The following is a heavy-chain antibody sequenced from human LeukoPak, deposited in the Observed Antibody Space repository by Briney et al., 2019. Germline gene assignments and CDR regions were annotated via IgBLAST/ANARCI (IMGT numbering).Heavy chain of an antibody. Sequence: SETLSLTCTVSGGSISSYYWSWIRQPPGKGLEWIGYIYYSGSTNYNPSLKSRVTISVDTSKNQFSLKLSSVTAADTAVYYCARQDSIPVVVVPAAMSYWGQGTLVTVSS. CDR1: GGSISSYY. V-gene: IGHV4-59*08. CDR3: ARQDSIPVVVVPAAMSY. D-gene: IGHD2-2*01. J-gene: IGHJ4*02. CDR2: IYYSGST.